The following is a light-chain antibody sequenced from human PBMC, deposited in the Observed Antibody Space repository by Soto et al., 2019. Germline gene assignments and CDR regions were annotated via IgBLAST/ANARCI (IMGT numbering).Light chain of an antibody. CDR1: QNIYNY. V-gene: IGKV1-27*01. CDR3: QQLYNYPRT. Sequence: DIQMTQSPSSLSASIGDRVTVTCRTSQNIYNYLNWYQQKPGKAPKLLIYAASTLQPGVPSRFSGSGSGTDCTLTISYLKPEDGRTYYCQQLYNYPRTFGQGTKVDIK. CDR2: AAS. J-gene: IGKJ1*01.